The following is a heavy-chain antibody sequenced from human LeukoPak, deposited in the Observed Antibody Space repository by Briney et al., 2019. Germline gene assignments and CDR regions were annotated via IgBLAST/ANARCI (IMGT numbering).Heavy chain of an antibody. CDR2: IIPIFGTA. D-gene: IGHD3-22*01. J-gene: IGHJ3*02. Sequence: GASVKVSCKASGGTFSSYAISWVRQAPGQGLEWMGGIIPIFGTANYAQKFQGRVTITADESTSTAYMELSSLRSEDTAVYYCARDPSYDSPGAGAFDIWGQGTMVTVSS. CDR1: GGTFSSYA. V-gene: IGHV1-69*13. CDR3: ARDPSYDSPGAGAFDI.